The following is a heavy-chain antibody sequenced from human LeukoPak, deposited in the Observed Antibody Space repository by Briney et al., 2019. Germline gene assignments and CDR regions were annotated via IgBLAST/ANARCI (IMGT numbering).Heavy chain of an antibody. CDR2: ISYDGSNK. J-gene: IGHJ4*02. Sequence: GGSLRLSCAASGFTFSSYAMHWVRQAPGKGREWVAVISYDGSNKYYADSVKGRFTISRDNSKNTLYLQMNSLRAEDTAVYYCARGIGESAHYDFWSGYYSPFDYWGQGTLVTVSS. CDR1: GFTFSSYA. D-gene: IGHD3-3*01. CDR3: ARGIGESAHYDFWSGYYSPFDY. V-gene: IGHV3-30-3*01.